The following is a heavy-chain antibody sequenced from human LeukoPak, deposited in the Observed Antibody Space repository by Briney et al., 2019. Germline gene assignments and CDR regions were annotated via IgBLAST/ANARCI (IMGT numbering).Heavy chain of an antibody. J-gene: IGHJ4*02. CDR2: FDPEDGET. CDR1: GYTLTELS. D-gene: IGHD3-10*01. V-gene: IGHV1-24*01. Sequence: ASVKVSCKVSGYTLTELSMHWVRQAPGKGLEWMGGFDPEDGETIYAQKFQGRVTMTEDTSTDTAYMELSSLRSEDTAVYYCATTYYMVRGVIIDFDYWGQGTLVTVSS. CDR3: ATTYYMVRGVIIDFDY.